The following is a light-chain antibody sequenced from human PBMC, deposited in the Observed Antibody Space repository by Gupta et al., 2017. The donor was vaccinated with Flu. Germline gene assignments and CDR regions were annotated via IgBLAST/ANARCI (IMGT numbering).Light chain of an antibody. Sequence: DIQMTQSPSTLSASVGDRFTITCRASESINDWLAWHQQKPGKAPKLLIYEASTRERGVTLRFSGSGGIKEFTLTSSRRQYEACEYYYGHKNNIFWTFGQGTXVEI. CDR3: HKNNIFWT. CDR1: ESINDW. J-gene: IGKJ1*01. CDR2: EAS. V-gene: IGKV1-5*03.